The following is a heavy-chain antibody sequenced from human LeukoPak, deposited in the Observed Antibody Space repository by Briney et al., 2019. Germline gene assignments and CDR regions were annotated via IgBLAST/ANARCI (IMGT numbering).Heavy chain of an antibody. V-gene: IGHV3-11*01. Sequence: GGSLRLSCAASGFTFSDYYMSWIRQAPGKGLEWVSYISSSGSTIYYADSVKGRFTISRDNAKNSLYLQMNSLRAEDTAVYYCARDFYGDYVTPIFDYWGQGTLVTVSS. CDR2: ISSSGSTI. CDR1: GFTFSDYY. J-gene: IGHJ4*02. D-gene: IGHD4-17*01. CDR3: ARDFYGDYVTPIFDY.